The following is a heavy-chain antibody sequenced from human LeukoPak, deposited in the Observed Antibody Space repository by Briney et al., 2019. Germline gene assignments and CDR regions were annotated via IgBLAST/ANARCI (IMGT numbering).Heavy chain of an antibody. CDR1: GGSISSYY. Sequence: TSETLSLTCTVSGGSISSYYWSWIRQPAGKGLEWIGRIYTSGSTNYNPSLKSRVTISVDTSKNQFSLKLSSVTAADTAVYYCASRERLKKYGGNFDYWGQGTLVTVSS. V-gene: IGHV4-4*07. CDR2: IYTSGST. D-gene: IGHD4/OR15-4a*01. CDR3: ASRERLKKYGGNFDY. J-gene: IGHJ4*02.